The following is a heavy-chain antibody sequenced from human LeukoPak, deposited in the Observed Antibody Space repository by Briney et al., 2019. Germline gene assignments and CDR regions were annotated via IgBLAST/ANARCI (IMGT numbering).Heavy chain of an antibody. CDR2: INPNSGGT. CDR1: GYTFTGYY. D-gene: IGHD2-21*02. J-gene: IGHJ4*02. CDR3: ARSVGDLAGY. V-gene: IGHV1-2*02. Sequence: ASVKVSCKASGYTFTGYYMHWVRQAPGQGLEWMGWINPNSGGTNYAQKFKGRVTMTSDTSISTAYMELSRLRSDDTAVYYCARSVGDLAGYWGQGTLVTVSS.